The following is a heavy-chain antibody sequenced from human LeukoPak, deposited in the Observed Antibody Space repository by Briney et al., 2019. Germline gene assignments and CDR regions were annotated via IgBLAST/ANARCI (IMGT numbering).Heavy chain of an antibody. J-gene: IGHJ3*02. D-gene: IGHD3-9*01. V-gene: IGHV1-2*02. CDR2: INPNSGGT. Sequence: ASVKVSCKASGGTFSSYAISWVRQAPGQGLEWMGWINPNSGGTNYAQKFQGRVTMTRDTSISTAYMELSRLGSDDTAVYYCARRLRYFDWSQADDAFDIWGQGTMVTVSS. CDR3: ARRLRYFDWSQADDAFDI. CDR1: GGTFSSYA.